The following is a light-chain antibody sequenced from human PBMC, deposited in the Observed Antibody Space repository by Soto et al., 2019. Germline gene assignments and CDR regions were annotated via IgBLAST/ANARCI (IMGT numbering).Light chain of an antibody. Sequence: QSVLTQPPSVSGAPGQRVTICCTGSSSNIGAGYDVHWYQQLPGTAPKLLIYANNNRPSGVPGRFSGSKSGTSASLAITGLQAEAEADYYCQSYDSSLSGYDFGTGTKRTVL. V-gene: IGLV1-40*01. CDR1: SSNIGAGYD. CDR3: QSYDSSLSGYD. CDR2: ANN. J-gene: IGLJ1*01.